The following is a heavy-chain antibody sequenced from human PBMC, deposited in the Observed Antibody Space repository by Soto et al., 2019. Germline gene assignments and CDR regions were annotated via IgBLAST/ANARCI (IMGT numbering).Heavy chain of an antibody. J-gene: IGHJ4*02. CDR3: ARDNVSTAMVGGFDY. CDR2: IYYSGST. Sequence: SETLSLTCTVSGGSISSGGYYWSWIRQHPGKGLEWIGYIYYSGSTYYNPSLKSRVTISVDTSKNQFSLKLSSVTAADTAVYYCARDNVSTAMVGGFDYWGQGTLVTVSS. V-gene: IGHV4-31*03. D-gene: IGHD5-18*01. CDR1: GGSISSGGYY.